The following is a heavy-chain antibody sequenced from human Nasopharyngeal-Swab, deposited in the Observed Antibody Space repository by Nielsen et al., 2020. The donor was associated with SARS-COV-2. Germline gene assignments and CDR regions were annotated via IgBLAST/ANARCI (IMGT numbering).Heavy chain of an antibody. CDR1: GGSISSSSYY. J-gene: IGHJ3*02. Sequence: SETLSLTCTVSGGSISSSSYYWGWIRQPPGKGLEWIGSIYYSGGTYYNPSLKSRVTISVDTSKNQFSLKLSSVTAADTAVYYCARGSFWYDSSGYPAEGDAFDIWGQGTMVTVSS. CDR2: IYYSGGT. CDR3: ARGSFWYDSSGYPAEGDAFDI. D-gene: IGHD3-22*01. V-gene: IGHV4-39*01.